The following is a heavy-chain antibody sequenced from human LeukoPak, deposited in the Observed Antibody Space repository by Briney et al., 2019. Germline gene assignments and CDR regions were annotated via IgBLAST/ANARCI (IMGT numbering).Heavy chain of an antibody. CDR3: ARGYCSGGSCTWGLFDS. J-gene: IGHJ4*02. Sequence: GGSLRLSCVASGFIFSTHAMSWVRLAPGRGLEWVSTISDSGGSTYYTESVKGRFTISRANSMSTLSLQMKSLRVEDTALYYCARGYCSGGSCTWGLFDSWGQGTLVTVSS. D-gene: IGHD2-15*01. CDR1: GFIFSTHA. V-gene: IGHV3-23*01. CDR2: ISDSGGST.